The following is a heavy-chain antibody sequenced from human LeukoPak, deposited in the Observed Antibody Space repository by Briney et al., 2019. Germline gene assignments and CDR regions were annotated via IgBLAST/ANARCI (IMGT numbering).Heavy chain of an antibody. CDR1: GFTFSSYS. J-gene: IGHJ5*02. CDR3: ARDIIANEIPIP. D-gene: IGHD1-1*01. Sequence: PGGSLRLSCAASGFTFSSYSMNWVRQAPGKGLEWVSSISSSSSYIYYADSVKGRFTISRDNAKNSLYLQMNSLRAEDTAVYYCARDIIANEIPIPWGQGTLVTVSS. CDR2: ISSSSSYI. V-gene: IGHV3-21*01.